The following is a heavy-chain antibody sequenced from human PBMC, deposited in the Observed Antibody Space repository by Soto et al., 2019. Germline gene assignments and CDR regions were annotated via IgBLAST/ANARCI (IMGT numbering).Heavy chain of an antibody. CDR1: GGSFSGYY. CDR3: ARGVRYSYGYFSYYYYTDV. J-gene: IGHJ6*03. Sequence: QVQLQQWGAGLLKPSETLSLTCAVYGGSFSGYYWSWIRQPPGKGLEWIGEINHSGSTNYNPSLKSRVTISVDTSKNQFSLKLSSVTAADTAVYYCARGVRYSYGYFSYYYYTDVWGKGTTVTVSS. D-gene: IGHD5-18*01. V-gene: IGHV4-34*01. CDR2: INHSGST.